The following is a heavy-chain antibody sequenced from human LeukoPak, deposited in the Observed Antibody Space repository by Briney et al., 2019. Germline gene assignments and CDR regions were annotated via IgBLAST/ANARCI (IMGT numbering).Heavy chain of an antibody. CDR3: ARDMSGYDWGTRVYYYYMDV. D-gene: IGHD5-12*01. Sequence: SETLPLTCTVSGASITSRTYHWGCIRQPPGKGLEWIGSIYYTGNTYYNPSLKSRVTISVDTSKNQFSLKLSSVTAADTAVYYCARDMSGYDWGTRVYYYYMDVWGKGTTVTISS. CDR2: IYYTGNT. J-gene: IGHJ6*03. V-gene: IGHV4-39*07. CDR1: GASITSRTYH.